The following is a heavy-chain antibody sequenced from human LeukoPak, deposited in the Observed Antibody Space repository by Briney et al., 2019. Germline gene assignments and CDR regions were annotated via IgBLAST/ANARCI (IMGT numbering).Heavy chain of an antibody. CDR3: ARDLKLTGDLRRFDP. D-gene: IGHD7-27*01. CDR1: GVSISSYY. CDR2: IYYSGST. J-gene: IGHJ5*02. V-gene: IGHV4-59*01. Sequence: SETLSLTCTVSGVSISSYYWSWIRQPAGKGREWIGYIYYSGSTNYNPSRKSRVTISVDTSKNQFSLKLSSVTAADTAVYYCARDLKLTGDLRRFDPWGQGTLVTVSS.